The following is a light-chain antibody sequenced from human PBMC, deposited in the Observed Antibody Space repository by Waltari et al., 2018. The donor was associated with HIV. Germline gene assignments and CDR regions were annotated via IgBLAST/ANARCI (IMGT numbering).Light chain of an antibody. V-gene: IGLV2-14*01. CDR2: EVT. J-gene: IGLJ2*01. CDR3: TSYTSSSTLVV. CDR1: SSDVGGYNY. Sequence: QSALTQPASVSGSLGQSITISCTGTSSDVGGYNYVSWYQHHPGKAPQLMIYEVTNRPSGVSNRFSGSKSGNTASLTISGLQAEDESDYYCTSYTSSSTLVVFGGGTNLTVL.